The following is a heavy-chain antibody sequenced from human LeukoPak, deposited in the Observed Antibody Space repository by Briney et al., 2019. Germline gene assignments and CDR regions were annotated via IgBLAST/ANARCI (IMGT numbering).Heavy chain of an antibody. D-gene: IGHD2-8*01. CDR1: GFTFSSYS. J-gene: IGHJ4*02. CDR2: ISSSSSYI. CDR3: ANLNGRKGFDY. V-gene: IGHV3-21*01. Sequence: GGSLRLSCAASGFTFSSYSMNWVRQAPGKGLEWVSSISSSSSYIYYADSVKGRFTISRDNSKNTLYLQMNSLRAEDTAVYYCANLNGRKGFDYWGPGTQVTVSS.